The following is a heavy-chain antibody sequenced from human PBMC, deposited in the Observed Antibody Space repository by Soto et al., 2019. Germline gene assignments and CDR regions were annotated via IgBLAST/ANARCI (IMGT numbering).Heavy chain of an antibody. CDR3: ARQVVDGTVTGTGSFDY. V-gene: IGHV4-31*03. D-gene: IGHD3-10*01. Sequence: SETLSLTCTVSGGSISSGGYYWSWIRQHPGKGLEWIGYIYCSGSTYYNPSLKSRVTISVDTSKNQFSLKLSSVTAADTAVYYCARQVVDGTVTGTGSFDYWGQGTLVTVSS. CDR1: GGSISSGGYY. J-gene: IGHJ4*02. CDR2: IYCSGST.